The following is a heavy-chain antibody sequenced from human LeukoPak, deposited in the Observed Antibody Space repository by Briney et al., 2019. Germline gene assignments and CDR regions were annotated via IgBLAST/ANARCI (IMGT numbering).Heavy chain of an antibody. CDR3: AKDPQAYSTNWYPDY. CDR2: IRYDGSSK. D-gene: IGHD6-13*01. Sequence: GGSLRLSCAASGFTFSNYDIHWVRQAPGKGLEGVAFIRYDGSSKYYGESVRGRFTISRDKSKNTVYLQMNGLRGGDTAVYYCAKDPQAYSTNWYPDYWGQGTLVTVSS. V-gene: IGHV3-30*02. CDR1: GFTFSNYD. J-gene: IGHJ4*02.